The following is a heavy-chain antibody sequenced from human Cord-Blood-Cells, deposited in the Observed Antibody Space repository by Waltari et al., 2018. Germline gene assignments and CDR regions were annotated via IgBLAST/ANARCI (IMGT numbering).Heavy chain of an antibody. CDR2: ISYDRGNK. V-gene: IGHV3-30-3*01. J-gene: IGHJ5*02. CDR3: ARDRDGYNNWFDP. Sequence: QVQLVESGGAVLQPGRSLRLSCAASVFTFSSYAMHWVRQAPGKVLEWVAVISYDRGNKYYADSVKGRFTISRDNSKNTLYLQMNSLRAEDTAVYYCARDRDGYNNWFDPWGQGTLVTVSS. CDR1: VFTFSSYA. D-gene: IGHD5-12*01.